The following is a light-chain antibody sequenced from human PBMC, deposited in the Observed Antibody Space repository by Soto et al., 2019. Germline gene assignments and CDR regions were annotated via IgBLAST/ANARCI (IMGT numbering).Light chain of an antibody. CDR2: GAS. CDR1: QSVSTSY. Sequence: EIVLTQSPGTLSLSPGERATLSCRASQSVSTSYLAWYQQKPGQAPRLLIYGASSRATGIPDRFSGSGSGTDFTLTLSRLEPADFAVYYCQQFGGSPRTFGQGTKVEI. V-gene: IGKV3-20*01. CDR3: QQFGGSPRT. J-gene: IGKJ1*01.